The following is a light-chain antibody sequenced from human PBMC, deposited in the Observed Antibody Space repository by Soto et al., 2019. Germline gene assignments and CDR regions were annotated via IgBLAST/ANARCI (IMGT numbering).Light chain of an antibody. CDR2: KAS. J-gene: IGKJ1*01. CDR1: ENIGVW. CDR3: QQYHTYSWT. V-gene: IGKV1-5*03. Sequence: DIQMTQSPSTLSASVGDRVTITFRASENIGVWFAWYQQKPGKAPKLLIYKASSVQSGVPSRFSGGGSGTEFTLTISSLQPDDFATYYCQQYHTYSWTFGQGTKVDIK.